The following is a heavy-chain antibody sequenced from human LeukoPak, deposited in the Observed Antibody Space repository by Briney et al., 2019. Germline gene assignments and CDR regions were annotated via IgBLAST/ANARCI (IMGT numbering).Heavy chain of an antibody. CDR1: GFTFSSYS. J-gene: IGHJ4*02. V-gene: IGHV3-48*04. CDR2: MSSSTRTI. D-gene: IGHD3-22*01. CDR3: ARDQDYDSSGYLVGGFDY. Sequence: GGSLRLSCAASGFTFSSYSMSWVRQAPGKGLEWVPYMSSSTRTIYYADSVKGRFTISRDNAKNSLYLQMNSLRAEDTAVYYCARDQDYDSSGYLVGGFDYWGQGTLVTVSS.